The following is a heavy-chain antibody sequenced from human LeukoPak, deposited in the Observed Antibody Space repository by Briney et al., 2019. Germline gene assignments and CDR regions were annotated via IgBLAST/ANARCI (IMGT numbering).Heavy chain of an antibody. J-gene: IGHJ4*02. CDR3: AKVRSGDYYGSGFDY. V-gene: IGHV1-8*02. CDR1: GYTFTTYD. Sequence: ASAKVSCKASGYTFTTYDINWVRQATGQGLEWMGWMNPNSGNTGYAQKFQGRVTITRNTSISTAYMELSSLRSEDTAVYYCAKVRSGDYYGSGFDYWGQGTLVTVSS. D-gene: IGHD1-26*01. CDR2: MNPNSGNT.